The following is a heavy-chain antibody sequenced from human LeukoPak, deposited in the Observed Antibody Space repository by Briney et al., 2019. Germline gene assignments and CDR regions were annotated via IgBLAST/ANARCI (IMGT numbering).Heavy chain of an antibody. CDR3: ARRGLSYYYDSSGYHIDY. V-gene: IGHV4-4*07. Sequence: SETLSLTCTVSGGSISSYYWSWIRQPAGKGLEWIGRIYTSGSTNYNPSLKSRVTMSVDTSKDQFSLKLSSVTAADTAVYYCARRGLSYYYDSSGYHIDYWGQGTLVTVSS. J-gene: IGHJ4*02. CDR1: GGSISSYY. D-gene: IGHD3-22*01. CDR2: IYTSGST.